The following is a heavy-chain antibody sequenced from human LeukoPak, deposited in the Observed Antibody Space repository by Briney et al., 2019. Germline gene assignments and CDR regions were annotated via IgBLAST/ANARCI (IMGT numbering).Heavy chain of an antibody. Sequence: KPGGSLRLSCAASGFTFSNYYMNWVRQAPGKGLEWVSSISGSSSYIYYADSVKGRFTISRDNAKNSLYLQMNSLKAEDTAVYYCVRGGSAVDIWGQGTMVTVSS. CDR1: GFTFSNYY. CDR3: VRGGSAVDI. V-gene: IGHV3-21*04. J-gene: IGHJ3*02. CDR2: ISGSSSYI. D-gene: IGHD3-10*01.